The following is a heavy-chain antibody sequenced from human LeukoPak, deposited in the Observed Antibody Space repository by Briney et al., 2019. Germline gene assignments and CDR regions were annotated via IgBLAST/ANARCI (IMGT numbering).Heavy chain of an antibody. CDR3: AREGDSSGYYQWYFDY. V-gene: IGHV6-1*01. D-gene: IGHD3-22*01. CDR1: GDSVSSNSAA. CDR2: TYYRSKWYN. Sequence: SQTLSLTCAISGDSVSSNSAAWNWIRQSPSRGLEWLGRTYYRSKWYNDYAVPVKSRITINPDTSKNQFSLQLNSVTPEDTAVYYCAREGDSSGYYQWYFDYWGQGTLVTVSS. J-gene: IGHJ4*02.